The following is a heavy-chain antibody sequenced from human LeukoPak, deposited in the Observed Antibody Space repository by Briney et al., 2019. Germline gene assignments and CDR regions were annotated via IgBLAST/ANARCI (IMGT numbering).Heavy chain of an antibody. CDR3: AKDKAYYDFSGYMDV. V-gene: IGHV3-30*02. Sequence: GGSLRLSCAASGFTFSSYGMHWVRQAPGKGLEWVAVIWYGGSNKYYADSVKGRFTISRDNSKNTLYLQMNSLRAEDTAVYYCAKDKAYYDFSGYMDVWGKGTTVTVSS. J-gene: IGHJ6*03. CDR2: IWYGGSNK. CDR1: GFTFSSYG. D-gene: IGHD3-3*01.